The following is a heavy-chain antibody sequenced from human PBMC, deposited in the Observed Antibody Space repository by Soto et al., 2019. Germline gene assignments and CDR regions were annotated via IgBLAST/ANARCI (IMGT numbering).Heavy chain of an antibody. D-gene: IGHD3-10*01. CDR1: GFTFSTYT. CDR2: ISSGSSYI. CDR3: ARDILSGGAYPDS. V-gene: IGHV3-21*01. J-gene: IGHJ5*01. Sequence: GGSLRLSCAASGFTFSTYTMNWVRQAPGKGLEWISSISSGSSYIYYAGSVKGRFTISRDNAKNSLFLQMNSLGADDTAVYYCARDILSGGAYPDSWGQGTKVTVSS.